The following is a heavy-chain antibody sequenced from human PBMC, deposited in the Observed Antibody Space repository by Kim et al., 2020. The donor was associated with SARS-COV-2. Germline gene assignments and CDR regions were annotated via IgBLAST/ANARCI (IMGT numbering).Heavy chain of an antibody. J-gene: IGHJ6*01. CDR1: RGTFSSYG. V-gene: IGHV1-69*13. CDR3: ARELARNIAGYSGYDNYYYYGLDV. CDR2: IIPKFDTA. D-gene: IGHD5-12*01. Sequence: SVKVSCKASRGTFSSYGISWVRQAPGQGLEWMGGIIPKFDTANYAQKFQGRVTITADESTSTAYMELSSMRSEDTAVYYCARELARNIAGYSGYDNYYYYGLDVWGQGTTVTVSS.